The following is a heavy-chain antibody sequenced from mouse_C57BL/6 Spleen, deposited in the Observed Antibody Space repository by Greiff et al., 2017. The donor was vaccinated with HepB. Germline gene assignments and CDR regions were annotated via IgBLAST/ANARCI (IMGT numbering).Heavy chain of an antibody. J-gene: IGHJ2*01. Sequence: VKLQESGAELVRPGASVTLSCKASGYTFTDYEMHWVKQTPVHGLEWIGAIDPETGGTAYNQKFKGKAILTADKSSSTAYMELRSLTSEDSAVYYCTPDYYGSSFSFDYWGQGTTLTVSS. CDR1: GYTFTDYE. CDR2: IDPETGGT. V-gene: IGHV1-15*01. CDR3: TPDYYGSSFSFDY. D-gene: IGHD1-1*01.